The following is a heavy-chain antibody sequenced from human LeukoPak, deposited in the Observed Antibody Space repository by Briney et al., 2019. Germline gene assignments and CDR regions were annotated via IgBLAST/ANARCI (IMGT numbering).Heavy chain of an antibody. CDR1: GFTFSSYW. Sequence: GGSLRLSCAASGFTFSSYWMNWARQAPGKGLECVASINHNGNVNYYVDSVKGRFTISRDNAKNSLYLRMSNLRAEDTAVYFCARGGGLDVWGQGATGTVS. J-gene: IGHJ6*02. CDR3: ARGGGLDV. CDR2: INHNGNVN. V-gene: IGHV3-7*03. D-gene: IGHD3-16*01.